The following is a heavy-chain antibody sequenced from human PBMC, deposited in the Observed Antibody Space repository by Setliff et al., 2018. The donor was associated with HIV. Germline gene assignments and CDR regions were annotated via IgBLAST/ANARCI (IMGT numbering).Heavy chain of an antibody. V-gene: IGHV1-69*05. CDR3: ARKAGYCPHGGCWSPLDY. Sequence: GASVKVSCKASGGTFSSYAIVWVRQAPGQGLEWMGGIIPITGTIHFAQKFQDRITVTKDESTGTVYMELSSLRAEDTAVYYCARKAGYCPHGGCWSPLDYWGQGTLVTVSS. D-gene: IGHD2-8*01. CDR2: IIPITGTI. J-gene: IGHJ4*02. CDR1: GGTFSSYA.